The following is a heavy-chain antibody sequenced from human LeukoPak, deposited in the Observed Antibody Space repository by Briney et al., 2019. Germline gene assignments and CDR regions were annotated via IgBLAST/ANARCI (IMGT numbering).Heavy chain of an antibody. D-gene: IGHD4-17*01. Sequence: GGSLRLSCVVSGFTFSSYGMHWVRQASGKGLEWVAFIRYDGSDKYYADSVKGRFTISRDNSKNTLYLQMNSLRAEDTAVFYCAKDLTTVTSQGDYWGQGTLVTVSS. CDR3: AKDLTTVTSQGDY. V-gene: IGHV3-30*02. CDR1: GFTFSSYG. J-gene: IGHJ4*02. CDR2: IRYDGSDK.